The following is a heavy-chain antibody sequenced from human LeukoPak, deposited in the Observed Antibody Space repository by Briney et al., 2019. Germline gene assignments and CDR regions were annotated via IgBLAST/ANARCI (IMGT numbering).Heavy chain of an antibody. D-gene: IGHD5-24*01. V-gene: IGHV1-18*01. CDR3: AKAVRDGYNFDFDY. Sequence: GASVKVSCKTSGYTFTSYGISWVRQAPGQGLEWMGWISAYNGNTNYAQKFQDRVTMTTDTSTSTGYMEVRSLRSDDTALYYCAKAVRDGYNFDFDYWGQGTLVTVSS. J-gene: IGHJ4*02. CDR2: ISAYNGNT. CDR1: GYTFTSYG.